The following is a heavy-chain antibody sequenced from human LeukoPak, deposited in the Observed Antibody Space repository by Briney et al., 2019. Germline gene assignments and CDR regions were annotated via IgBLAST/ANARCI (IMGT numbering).Heavy chain of an antibody. CDR2: ITGSDGSS. J-gene: IGHJ4*02. CDR3: AKWGDYDILTGYYVPDY. D-gene: IGHD3-9*01. Sequence: GGSLRLSCVASGLTFTNYAMSWVRKAPGKGLEWVSAITGSDGSSYYADSVEGRFTISRDNSKNTLYLQVNSLRAEDTAVYYCAKWGDYDILTGYYVPDYWGQGTLVTVSS. V-gene: IGHV3-23*01. CDR1: GLTFTNYA.